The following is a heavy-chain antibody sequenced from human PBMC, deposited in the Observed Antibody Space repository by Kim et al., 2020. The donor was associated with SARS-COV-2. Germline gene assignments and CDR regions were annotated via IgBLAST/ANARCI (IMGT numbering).Heavy chain of an antibody. J-gene: IGHJ2*01. CDR3: ARDSGRGYSSGWYVGYFDL. D-gene: IGHD6-19*01. V-gene: IGHV3-30*07. Sequence: GRFTNSRDNSKNTLYLQMNSLRAEDTAVYYCARDSGRGYSSGWYVGYFDLWGRGTLVTVSS.